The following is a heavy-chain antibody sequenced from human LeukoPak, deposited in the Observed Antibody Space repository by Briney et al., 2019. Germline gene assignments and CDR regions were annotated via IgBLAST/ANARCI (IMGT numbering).Heavy chain of an antibody. CDR1: GGSFSGYY. Sequence: SETLSLTCAVYGGSFSGYYWSWIRQPPGKGLEWIGEINHSGSTNYNPSLKSRVTISVDTSKNQFSLKLSSVTAADTAVYYCAAPRAYGGSYGYWGQGTLVTVSA. D-gene: IGHD3-10*01. J-gene: IGHJ4*02. CDR2: INHSGST. CDR3: AAPRAYGGSYGY. V-gene: IGHV4-34*01.